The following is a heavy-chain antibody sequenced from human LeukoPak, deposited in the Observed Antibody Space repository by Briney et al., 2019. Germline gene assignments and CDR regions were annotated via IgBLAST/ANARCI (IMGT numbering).Heavy chain of an antibody. Sequence: GGSLRLSCAASEFTFINFAMSWVRQAPGKGLEWVSGISGSGGSTYYADSVKGRFTISRDNSKNTLYLQMNSLRAEDTAIYYCAKEAYYYDVRGYFDYWGQGTLVTVST. D-gene: IGHD3-22*01. CDR2: ISGSGGST. V-gene: IGHV3-23*01. CDR3: AKEAYYYDVRGYFDY. CDR1: EFTFINFA. J-gene: IGHJ4*02.